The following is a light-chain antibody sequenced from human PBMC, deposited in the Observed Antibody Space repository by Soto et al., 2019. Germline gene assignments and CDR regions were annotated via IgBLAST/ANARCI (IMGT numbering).Light chain of an antibody. CDR2: GAS. CDR3: QLLT. J-gene: IGKJ4*01. V-gene: IGKV3-20*01. CDR1: QTISSGF. Sequence: EIVLTQSQGTLSLSPGERATLSCKTSQTISSGFLAWYQQKPGQAPRPLIYGASSRATGIPDRFSGSGSGTYFTLTISRLEHEDSAVYYCQLLTFGGGTKVEIK.